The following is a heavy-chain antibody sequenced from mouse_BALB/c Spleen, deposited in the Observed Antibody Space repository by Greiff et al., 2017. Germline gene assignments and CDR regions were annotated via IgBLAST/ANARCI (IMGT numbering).Heavy chain of an antibody. J-gene: IGHJ2*01. CDR3: ARGHITTNFDY. Sequence: VQLQQPGAELVKPGASVKLSCKASGYTFTSYWMHWVKQRPGQGLEWIGEINPSNGRTNYNEKFKSKATLTVDKSSSTAYMQLSSLTSEDSAVYYCARGHITTNFDYWGQGTTLTVSS. D-gene: IGHD1-2*01. CDR2: INPSNGRT. CDR1: GYTFTSYW. V-gene: IGHV1S81*02.